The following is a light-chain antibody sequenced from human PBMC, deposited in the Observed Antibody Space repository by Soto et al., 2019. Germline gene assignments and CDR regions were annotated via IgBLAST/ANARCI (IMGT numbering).Light chain of an antibody. Sequence: QSVLTQPASVSGSPGQSITISCTGPSSDVGGYNYVSWYQQHPGKAPKLMIYEVSNRPSGVSNRFSGSKSGNTASLTISGPQAEDEADYYCSSNTTSSTWVFGGGTKLTVL. J-gene: IGLJ3*02. CDR2: EVS. CDR1: SSDVGGYNY. V-gene: IGLV2-14*01. CDR3: SSNTTSSTWV.